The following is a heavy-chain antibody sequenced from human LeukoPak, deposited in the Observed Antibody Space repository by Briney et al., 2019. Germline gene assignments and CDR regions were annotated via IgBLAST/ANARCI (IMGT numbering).Heavy chain of an antibody. CDR3: ARVWGSYTPNWFDP. D-gene: IGHD3-16*01. CDR2: IYYSGST. Sequence: SETLSLTCTVSGGSIRSSSYYWGWIRQPPGKGLEWIGSIYYSGSTYYNPSLKSRVTISVDTSKNQFSLKLSSVTAADTAVYYCARVWGSYTPNWFDPWGQGTLVTVSS. V-gene: IGHV4-39*07. J-gene: IGHJ5*02. CDR1: GGSIRSSSYY.